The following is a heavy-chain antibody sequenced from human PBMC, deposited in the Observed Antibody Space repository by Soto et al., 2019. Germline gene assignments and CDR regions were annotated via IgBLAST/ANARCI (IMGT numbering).Heavy chain of an antibody. CDR1: GGSISSSSYY. V-gene: IGHV4-39*01. Sequence: SETLSLTCTVSGGSISSSSYYWGWIRQPPGKGLEWIGSIYYSGSTYYNPSLKSRVTISVDTSKNQFSLKLSSVTAADTAVYYCARAVRFINWFDPWGQGTLVTVSS. D-gene: IGHD3-3*01. CDR2: IYYSGST. J-gene: IGHJ5*02. CDR3: ARAVRFINWFDP.